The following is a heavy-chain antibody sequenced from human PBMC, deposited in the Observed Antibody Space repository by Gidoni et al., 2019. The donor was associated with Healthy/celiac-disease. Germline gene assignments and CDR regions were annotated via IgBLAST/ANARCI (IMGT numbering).Heavy chain of an antibody. CDR2: IYYSGSP. Sequence: QVQLQESGPGLVKPSETLSLTCTVSGGSISSYYWSWIRQPPGKGLEWIGYIYYSGSPNYNPSLKSRVTLSVDTSKNQFSLKLSSVTAADTAVYYCARDWAAGRYSGYDPPAYYYYYGMDVWGQGTTVTVSS. V-gene: IGHV4-59*01. CDR1: GGSISSYY. CDR3: ARDWAAGRYSGYDPPAYYYYYGMDV. D-gene: IGHD5-12*01. J-gene: IGHJ6*02.